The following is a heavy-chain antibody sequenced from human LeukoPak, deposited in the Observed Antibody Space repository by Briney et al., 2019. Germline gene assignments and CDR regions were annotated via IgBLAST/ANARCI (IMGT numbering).Heavy chain of an antibody. CDR1: GFTFSSYA. J-gene: IGHJ4*02. D-gene: IGHD2-21*01. CDR2: ISGSGGST. V-gene: IGHV3-23*01. CDR3: AELQDQGGGDCYSCLAFDY. Sequence: GGSLRLSCAASGFTFSSYAMSWVRQAPGKGLEWVSAISGSGGSTYYADSVKGRFTISRDNSKNTLYLQMNSLRAEDTAVYYCAELQDQGGGDCYSCLAFDYWGQGTLVTVSS.